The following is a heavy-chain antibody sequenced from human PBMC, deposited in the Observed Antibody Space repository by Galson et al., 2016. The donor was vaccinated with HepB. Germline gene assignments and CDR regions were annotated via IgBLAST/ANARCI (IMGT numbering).Heavy chain of an antibody. Sequence: SLRLSCAASGFTFSNYGIHCVRQAPGKGLEWVAVISSDGSKRYYVDSVKGRFTISRDNFKNTLYLQMNSLRPEDTAVYYCARDVAVVARTSWYFDPWGRGTLVTVPS. CDR3: ARDVAVVARTSWYFDP. D-gene: IGHD2-15*01. J-gene: IGHJ2*01. V-gene: IGHV3-30*03. CDR1: GFTFSNYG. CDR2: ISSDGSKR.